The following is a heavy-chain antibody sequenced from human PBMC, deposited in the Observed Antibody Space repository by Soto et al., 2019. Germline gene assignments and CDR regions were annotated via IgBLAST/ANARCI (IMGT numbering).Heavy chain of an antibody. D-gene: IGHD1-26*01. Sequence: ASVTVSCQASGYTFTSYDINWVRQATGQGLEWMGWMNPNSGNTGYAQKFQGRVTMTRNTSISTAYMELSSLRSEDTAVYYCARGRSLWEVDYWGQGTLVTVSS. CDR1: GYTFTSYD. CDR3: ARGRSLWEVDY. CDR2: MNPNSGNT. J-gene: IGHJ4*02. V-gene: IGHV1-8*01.